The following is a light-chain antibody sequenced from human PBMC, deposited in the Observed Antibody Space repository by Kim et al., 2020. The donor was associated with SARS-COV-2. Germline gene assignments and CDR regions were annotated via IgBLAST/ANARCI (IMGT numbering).Light chain of an antibody. CDR3: QQFNDWPPIT. J-gene: IGKJ5*01. CDR2: DAS. Sequence: SPGEKATLPCRASRSVSNNLAWDQQKPGQGPRLLIFDASIRAAGVPARFSGSGSGTEFTLTISSLQSEDFAVYFCQQFNDWPPITFGQGTRLEIK. CDR1: RSVSNN. V-gene: IGKV3-15*01.